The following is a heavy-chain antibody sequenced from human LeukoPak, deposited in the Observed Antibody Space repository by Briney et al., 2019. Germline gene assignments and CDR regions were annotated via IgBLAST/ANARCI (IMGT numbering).Heavy chain of an antibody. V-gene: IGHV1-58*01. CDR2: IVVGSGNT. CDR3: AAGGPARKYYYDSSGYPVDY. CDR1: GFTFTRSA. Sequence: SVKVSCKASGFTFTRSAVQWVRQARGQRLEWIGWIVVGSGNTNYAQKFQERVTITRDMSTSTAYMELSSLRSEDTAVYYCAAGGPARKYYYDSSGYPVDYWGQGTLVTVSS. J-gene: IGHJ4*02. D-gene: IGHD3-22*01.